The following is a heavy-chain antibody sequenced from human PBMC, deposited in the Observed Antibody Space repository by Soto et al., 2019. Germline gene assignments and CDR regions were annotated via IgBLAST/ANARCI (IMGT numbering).Heavy chain of an antibody. V-gene: IGHV3-30-3*01. CDR2: ISYDGGNK. CDR3: ARGLGVQLWLGSSEYFDY. Sequence: LRLSCAASGFTFSSYAVHWVRQAPGKGLEWVAVISYDGGNKYDADSVQGRFTISRDNSKNTLYLQMNSLRAEDTAVYYCARGLGVQLWLGSSEYFDYWGLGTLVTVSS. D-gene: IGHD5-18*01. CDR1: GFTFSSYA. J-gene: IGHJ4*02.